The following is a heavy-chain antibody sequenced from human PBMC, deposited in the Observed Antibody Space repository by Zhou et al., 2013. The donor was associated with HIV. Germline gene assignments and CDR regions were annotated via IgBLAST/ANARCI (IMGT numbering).Heavy chain of an antibody. Sequence: QVQLVQSGAEVKKPGASVKVSCKASGYTFTGYYMHWVRQAPGQGLEWMGWINPNSGGTNYAQKFQGRVTMTRDTSISTAYMELSRLRSDDTAVYYCARAYLDYYDSSGYYYSGSSAFDIWGQGTMVTVSS. CDR3: ARAYLDYYDSSGYYYSGSSAFDI. CDR2: INPNSGGT. J-gene: IGHJ3*02. CDR1: GYTFTGYY. D-gene: IGHD3-22*01. V-gene: IGHV1-2*02.